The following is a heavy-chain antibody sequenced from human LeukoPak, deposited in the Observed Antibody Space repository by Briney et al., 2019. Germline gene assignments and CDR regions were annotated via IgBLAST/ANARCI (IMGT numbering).Heavy chain of an antibody. Sequence: ASVKVSCKASGYTFTSYDINWVRQATGQGLEWMGWKNPDSGHTGYAQKFQGRVTITGDTSISTAYMELSRLRSDDTAVYYCARTDCSGGSCYEMYWGQGTLVTVSS. CDR1: GYTFTSYD. CDR3: ARTDCSGGSCYEMY. V-gene: IGHV1-8*03. D-gene: IGHD2-15*01. CDR2: KNPDSGHT. J-gene: IGHJ4*02.